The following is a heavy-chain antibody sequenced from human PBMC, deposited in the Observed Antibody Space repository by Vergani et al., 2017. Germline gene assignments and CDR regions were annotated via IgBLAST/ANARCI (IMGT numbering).Heavy chain of an antibody. CDR1: GASIRSSNYY. Sequence: QLQMQESGPGLVKPSATLSLTCSVSGASIRSSNYYWGWIRQPPGKGLEWIASIYYSGRTSYNPSLKSRVTISVDTSKNQFSLKLRSVTAADAAVYFCSGNSTVEGVVRWGGVDPWGQGILVTVSS. CDR3: SGNSTVEGVVRWGGVDP. J-gene: IGHJ5*02. CDR2: IYYSGRT. D-gene: IGHD4-23*01. V-gene: IGHV4-39*01.